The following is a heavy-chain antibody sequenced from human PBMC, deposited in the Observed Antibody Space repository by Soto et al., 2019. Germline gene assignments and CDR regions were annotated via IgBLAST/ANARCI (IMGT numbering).Heavy chain of an antibody. J-gene: IGHJ4*02. V-gene: IGHV4-59*01. CDR2: IYYSGST. CDR1: GGSISYYY. Sequence: SETLSLTCTVSGGSISYYYWSWIRQPPGKGLEWIGYIYYSGSTNYNPSLKSRVTMSVDTSRRQFSLNLASVTTADTAVYFCVRAYGSGSYSVDYWGQGTLVTVSS. CDR3: VRAYGSGSYSVDY. D-gene: IGHD3-10*01.